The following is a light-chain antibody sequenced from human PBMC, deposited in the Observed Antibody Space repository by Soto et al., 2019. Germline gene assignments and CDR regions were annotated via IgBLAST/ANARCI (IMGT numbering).Light chain of an antibody. CDR2: GAS. CDR1: QSVSSNY. V-gene: IGKV3-20*01. Sequence: EIVLTQSPATLSLSPGERATLSCRAGQSVSSNYLAWYQQKPGQAPRLLIFGASSRATGIPDRFSGSGSGTDFTLTISRLEPEDFAVYYCQQYGSSPKTFGQGTKVDIK. CDR3: QQYGSSPKT. J-gene: IGKJ1*01.